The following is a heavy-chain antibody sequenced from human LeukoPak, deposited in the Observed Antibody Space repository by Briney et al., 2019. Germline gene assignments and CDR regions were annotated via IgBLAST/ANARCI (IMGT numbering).Heavy chain of an antibody. CDR3: ARDNGAWFDS. V-gene: IGHV3-7*03. CDR2: IKQGGREE. J-gene: IGHJ5*01. CDR1: GFIFSDYW. Sequence: GGSLRLSCVASGFIFSDYWMSWVRQAPGKGLEWVANIKQGGREEKYVGSVKGRFAISRDDAKSTPYLQMDSLSGDDTAVYYCARDNGAWFDSWGRGTLVTVSS. D-gene: IGHD3-10*01.